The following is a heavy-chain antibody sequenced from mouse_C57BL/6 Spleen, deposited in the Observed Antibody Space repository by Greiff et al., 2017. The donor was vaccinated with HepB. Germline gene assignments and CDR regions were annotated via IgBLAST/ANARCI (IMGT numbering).Heavy chain of an antibody. CDR3: ARQGDIYGNYWFAY. D-gene: IGHD2-1*01. V-gene: IGHV1-55*01. CDR1: GYTFTSYW. J-gene: IGHJ3*01. CDR2: IYPGSGST. Sequence: QVQLQQPGAELVKPGASVKMSCKASGYTFTSYWITWVKQRPGQGLEWIGDIYPGSGSTNYNEKFKSKATLTVDTSSSTAYMQLSSLTSEDSAVYYCARQGDIYGNYWFAYWGQGTLVTVSA.